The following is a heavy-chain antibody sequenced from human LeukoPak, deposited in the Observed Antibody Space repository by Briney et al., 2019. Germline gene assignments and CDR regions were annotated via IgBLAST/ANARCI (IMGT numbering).Heavy chain of an antibody. Sequence: SETLRLSCTVSGRTISRYYRIWIRQPPGKGLEWIGYIYYRESTNYNPSLKSRVTMSVDTSKNQFSLKLSSVTAADTAVYYCARHPPSTVPLFDYWGEGTLVTVSS. CDR1: GRTISRYY. V-gene: IGHV4-59*08. CDR3: ARHPPSTVPLFDY. J-gene: IGHJ4*02. D-gene: IGHD4-17*01. CDR2: IYYREST.